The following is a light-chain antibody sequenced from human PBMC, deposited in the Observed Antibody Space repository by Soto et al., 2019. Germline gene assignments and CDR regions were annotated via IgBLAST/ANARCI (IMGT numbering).Light chain of an antibody. CDR2: EVS. J-gene: IGLJ1*01. CDR3: SSYTSSSTLDV. CDR1: SSDVGGYNY. Sequence: QSALTQPASVSGSPGQSITISCTGTSSDVGGYNYVSWYQQHPGKAPKLMIYEVSNRPSGVSNRFSGSKSGNTASLTISGLQAEDEADYYCSSYTSSSTLDVFGTGTKLPS. V-gene: IGLV2-14*01.